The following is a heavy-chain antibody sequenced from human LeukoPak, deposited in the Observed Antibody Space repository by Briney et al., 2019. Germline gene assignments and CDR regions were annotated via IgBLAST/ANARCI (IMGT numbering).Heavy chain of an antibody. CDR3: ASQFWSGYYYHDY. CDR2: IYPGDSDT. D-gene: IGHD3-3*01. J-gene: IGHJ4*02. V-gene: IGHV5-51*01. CDR1: GYSFTSYW. Sequence: GESLKISCKGSGYSFTSYWIGWVRQVPGKGLEWMGIIYPGDSDTRYSPSFQGQVTISADKSISTAYLQWSSLKASDTAMYYCASQFWSGYYYHDYWGQGTLVTVSS.